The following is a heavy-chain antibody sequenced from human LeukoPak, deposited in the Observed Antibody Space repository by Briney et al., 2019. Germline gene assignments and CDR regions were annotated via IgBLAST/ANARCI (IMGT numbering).Heavy chain of an antibody. CDR2: ISDGTRDT. J-gene: IGHJ4*02. CDR3: TTRLRNHFDY. CDR1: GVTFSSFT. V-gene: IGHV3-23*01. Sequence: GGSLRLSCATSGVTFSSFTMNWVRQAPGKGLEWGSPISDGTRDTHYAGSVKGRFTISRDDSQNIVYLQMDSLRAEDTALYYCTTRLRNHFDYWGQGTQVTVSS. D-gene: IGHD5-12*01.